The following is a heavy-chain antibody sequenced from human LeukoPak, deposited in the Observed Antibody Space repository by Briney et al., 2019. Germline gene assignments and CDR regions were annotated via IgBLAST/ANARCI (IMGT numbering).Heavy chain of an antibody. V-gene: IGHV1-18*01. J-gene: IGHJ4*02. CDR2: ISGYNGNT. D-gene: IGHD3-22*01. CDR3: ARGGWYYYESSGYYLIDN. CDR1: GYTFTSYG. Sequence: GASVKVSCKASGYTFTSYGTSWVRQAPGQGLEWMGWISGYNGNTKYAQKFQARVTLTTDTSTSTAYMELWSLRPDDTALYYCARGGWYYYESSGYYLIDNWGQGTLVTVSS.